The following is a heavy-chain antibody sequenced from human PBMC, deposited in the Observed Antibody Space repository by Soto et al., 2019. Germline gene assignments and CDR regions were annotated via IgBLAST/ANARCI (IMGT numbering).Heavy chain of an antibody. J-gene: IGHJ3*02. CDR1: GYTFTGHY. Sequence: ASVKVSCKASGYTFTGHYMHWVRQAPGKGLEWMGWINPNSGGTDYAQKFQGRVTMTGDTSITTAYMELSSLTSDDTAVYSCAREAPGSGRAFDIWGQGTMVTVSS. CDR3: AREAPGSGRAFDI. V-gene: IGHV1-2*02. CDR2: INPNSGGT. D-gene: IGHD1-26*01.